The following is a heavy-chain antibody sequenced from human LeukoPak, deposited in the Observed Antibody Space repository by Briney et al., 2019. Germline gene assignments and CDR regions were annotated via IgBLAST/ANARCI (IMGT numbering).Heavy chain of an antibody. D-gene: IGHD3-10*01. CDR3: AGTEVRGRIYYYYGMDV. Sequence: GRSLRLSCAASGFTFSSYGMHWVRQAPGKGLEWVAVVSYDGNNKYYADSVKGRFTISRDNSKNTLYLQMNSLRAEDTAVYYCAGTEVRGRIYYYYGMDVWGQGTTVTVSS. J-gene: IGHJ6*02. V-gene: IGHV3-30*03. CDR2: VSYDGNNK. CDR1: GFTFSSYG.